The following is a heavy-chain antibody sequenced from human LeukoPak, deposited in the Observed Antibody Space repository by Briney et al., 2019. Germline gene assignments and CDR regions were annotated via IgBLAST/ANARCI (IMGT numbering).Heavy chain of an antibody. J-gene: IGHJ4*02. Sequence: VASVKVSCKASGYTFTGYYMHWVRQAPGQGLEWMGWINPNSGGTNYAQKFQGRVTMTRDTSISTAYMELSRLRSDDTAVYYCARPSTYYYDSSGLGSLDYWGQGTLVTVSS. CDR1: GYTFTGYY. CDR3: ARPSTYYYDSSGLGSLDY. D-gene: IGHD3-22*01. CDR2: INPNSGGT. V-gene: IGHV1-2*02.